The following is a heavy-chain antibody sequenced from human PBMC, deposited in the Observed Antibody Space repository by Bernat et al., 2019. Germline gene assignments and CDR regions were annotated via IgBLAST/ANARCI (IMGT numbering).Heavy chain of an antibody. J-gene: IGHJ4*02. CDR3: ARDVSIAAAGFYFDY. CDR2: ISTYNGNT. CDR1: GYTFTSYG. D-gene: IGHD6-13*01. Sequence: QVQLVQSGAEVKKPGASVRVSCKASGYTFTSYGFSWVRQAPGQGLEWMGWISTYNGNTNYAQKLQDRVTMTTDTSTSTAYMGLRRLRSDDTAMYYCARDVSIAAAGFYFDYWGQGTLVTVSS. V-gene: IGHV1-18*01.